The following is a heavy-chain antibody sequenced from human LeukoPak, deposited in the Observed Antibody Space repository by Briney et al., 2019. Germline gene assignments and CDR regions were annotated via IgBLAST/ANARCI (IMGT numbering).Heavy chain of an antibody. V-gene: IGHV3-30*03. J-gene: IGHJ4*02. CDR3: AREGGGCSSTSCYLDY. CDR2: ISYDGSNK. D-gene: IGHD2-2*01. Sequence: GGSLRLSCAASGFTFSSYGMHWVRQAPGKGLEWVAVISYDGSNKYYADSVKGRFTISRDNSKNTLYLQMNSLRAEDTAVHYCAREGGGCSSTSCYLDYWGQGTLVTVSS. CDR1: GFTFSSYG.